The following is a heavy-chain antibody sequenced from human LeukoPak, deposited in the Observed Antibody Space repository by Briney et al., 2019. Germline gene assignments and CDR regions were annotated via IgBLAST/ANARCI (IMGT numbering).Heavy chain of an antibody. Sequence: GGSLRLSCVVSGFTFGDYSMHWVRQAPGKGLEWVAVISYDGSNKYYADSVKGRFTISRDNSKNTLYLQMNSLRAEDTAVYYCAREYYDFWSGYYQSTKYYFDYWGQGTLVTVSS. CDR3: AREYYDFWSGYYQSTKYYFDY. V-gene: IGHV3-30*03. J-gene: IGHJ4*02. CDR2: ISYDGSNK. CDR1: GFTFGDYS. D-gene: IGHD3-3*01.